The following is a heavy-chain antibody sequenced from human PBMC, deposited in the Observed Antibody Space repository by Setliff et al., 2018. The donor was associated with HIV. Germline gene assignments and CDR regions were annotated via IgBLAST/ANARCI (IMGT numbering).Heavy chain of an antibody. J-gene: IGHJ6*03. CDR2: IYYSGST. Sequence: PSETLSLTCAVSGYSISSSYYWGWIRQPPGKGLEWIGSIYYSGSTYYNPSLKSRVTISVDTSKNQFSLKLSSVTAADAALYYCARSSYTISFYYFYMDVWGKGTTVTVSS. CDR3: ARSSYTISFYYFYMDV. D-gene: IGHD3-10*01. V-gene: IGHV4-38-2*01. CDR1: GYSISSSYY.